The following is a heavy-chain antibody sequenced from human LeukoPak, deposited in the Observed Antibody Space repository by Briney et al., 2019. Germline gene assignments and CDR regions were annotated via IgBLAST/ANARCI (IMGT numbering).Heavy chain of an antibody. J-gene: IGHJ6*02. D-gene: IGHD3-9*01. CDR1: GGSISSGGYY. CDR2: IYYSGST. Sequence: SETLSLTCTVSGGSISSGGYYWSWIRQHPGKGLEWIGYIYYSGSTYYNPSLKSRVTISVDTSKNQFSLKLSSVTAADTAVYYCANSPTYDILTGPYYYYYGMDVWGQGTTVTVSS. V-gene: IGHV4-31*03. CDR3: ANSPTYDILTGPYYYYYGMDV.